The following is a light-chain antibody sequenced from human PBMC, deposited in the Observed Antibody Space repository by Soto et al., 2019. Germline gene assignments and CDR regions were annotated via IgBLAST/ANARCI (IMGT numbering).Light chain of an antibody. CDR3: QQYNNYPWT. Sequence: IQLTQSPSSLSASVGDRVTITCRASQGIGSYLAWYQQKPGEAPKLLIFDASTLQSGVPSRFSGSGSGTELTLTISSLQPDDFATYYCQQYNNYPWTFGQGTKVDIK. CDR1: QGIGSY. J-gene: IGKJ1*01. CDR2: DAS. V-gene: IGKV1-9*01.